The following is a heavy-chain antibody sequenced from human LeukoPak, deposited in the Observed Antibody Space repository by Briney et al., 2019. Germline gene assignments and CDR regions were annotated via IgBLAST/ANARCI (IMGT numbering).Heavy chain of an antibody. J-gene: IGHJ4*02. CDR2: ISSDGSST. Sequence: PGGSLRLSCAASGFTFSNYWMHWVRQAPGKGLVWVSRISSDGSSTTYADSVKGRFTISRDNAKNTLYLQMNSLRAEDTAVYYCARDPSATIAYWGQGTLVTVSS. V-gene: IGHV3-74*01. D-gene: IGHD5-24*01. CDR3: ARDPSATIAY. CDR1: GFTFSNYW.